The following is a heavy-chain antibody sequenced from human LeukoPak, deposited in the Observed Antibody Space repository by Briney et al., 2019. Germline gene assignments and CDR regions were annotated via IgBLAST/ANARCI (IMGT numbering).Heavy chain of an antibody. V-gene: IGHV1-2*02. CDR2: INPKSGGT. Sequence: ASVKVSCEASGYTFTGYYMHWVRQAPGQGLEWMGWINPKSGGTNYLQKFQGRVTMTRDTSISTAYMELSRLRSDDTAVYYCARATAENDYWGQGTLVTVSS. CDR1: GYTFTGYY. D-gene: IGHD1-14*01. J-gene: IGHJ4*02. CDR3: ARATAENDY.